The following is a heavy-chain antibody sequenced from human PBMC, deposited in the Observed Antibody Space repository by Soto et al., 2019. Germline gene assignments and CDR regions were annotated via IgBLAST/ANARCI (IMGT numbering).Heavy chain of an antibody. CDR2: FRTGGDDGTT. D-gene: IGHD3-10*01. CDR1: GFTFSSSS. CDR3: AKKVNSGPGSQYFDY. J-gene: IGHJ4*02. V-gene: IGHV3-23*01. Sequence: GGSLRLSCAASGFTFSSSSMSWVRQAPGKGLEWVSGFRTGGDDGTTYYADSVKGRFTISRDNSKNTLFLQMNSLRAEDTAIYYCAKKVNSGPGSQYFDYWGQGTLVTVSS.